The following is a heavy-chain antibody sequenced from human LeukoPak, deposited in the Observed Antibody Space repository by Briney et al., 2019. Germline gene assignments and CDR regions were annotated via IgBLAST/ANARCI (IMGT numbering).Heavy chain of an antibody. J-gene: IGHJ4*02. CDR1: GFIFSKNW. Sequence: QAGGSLRLSCAASGFIFSKNWMSWVRQAPGRGLEWVANIKQDGSEQYYVDSVRGRFITSRDNAKNTLFLQMNSLRSEDTAVYYCVSRAYCGGNCPSHFDYWGRGTLVTVSS. D-gene: IGHD2-21*02. V-gene: IGHV3-7*03. CDR2: IKQDGSEQ. CDR3: VSRAYCGGNCPSHFDY.